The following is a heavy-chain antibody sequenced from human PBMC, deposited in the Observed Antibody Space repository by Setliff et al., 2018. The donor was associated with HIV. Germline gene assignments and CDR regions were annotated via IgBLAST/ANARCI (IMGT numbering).Heavy chain of an antibody. CDR2: IYYSGNT. CDR3: ARGRDPFDSSGLFYRNYFDY. Sequence: SETLSLTCTVSGGSISSGGYYWSWIRQHPGKGLEWIGYIYYSGNTYYNPSLKSRVTISVDTSKNQFSLKLSSVTAADTAVYYCARGRDPFDSSGLFYRNYFDYWGQGSLVTVSS. V-gene: IGHV4-31*03. CDR1: GGSISSGGYY. J-gene: IGHJ4*02. D-gene: IGHD3-22*01.